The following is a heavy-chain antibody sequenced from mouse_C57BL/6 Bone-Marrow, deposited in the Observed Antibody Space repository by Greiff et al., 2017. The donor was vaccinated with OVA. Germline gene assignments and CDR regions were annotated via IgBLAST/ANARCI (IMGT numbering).Heavy chain of an antibody. CDR3: ARRGNYGMYYYAMDY. D-gene: IGHD2-1*01. CDR2: IWSGGST. CDR1: GFSLTSYG. Sequence: VHLVESGPGLVQPSQSLSITCTVSGFSLTSYGVHWVRQSPGKGLEWLGVIWSGGSTDYNAAFISRLSISKDNSKSQVFFKMNSLQADDTAIYYCARRGNYGMYYYAMDYWGQGTSVTVSS. V-gene: IGHV2-2*01. J-gene: IGHJ4*01.